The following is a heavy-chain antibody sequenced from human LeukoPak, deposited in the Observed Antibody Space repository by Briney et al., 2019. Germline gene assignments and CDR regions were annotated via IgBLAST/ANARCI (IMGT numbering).Heavy chain of an antibody. Sequence: GRSLRLSCAASGFTFDDYAMFWVRQAPGKGLEWVAGISWDSRNIGYAASVKGRFTTSRDNAKNSLYLQMNSLRPEDTAFYYCAKGNRDSSGFYYYYGMDVWGQGTTVTVSS. CDR3: AKGNRDSSGFYYYYGMDV. CDR1: GFTFDDYA. V-gene: IGHV3-9*01. J-gene: IGHJ6*02. D-gene: IGHD6-19*01. CDR2: ISWDSRNI.